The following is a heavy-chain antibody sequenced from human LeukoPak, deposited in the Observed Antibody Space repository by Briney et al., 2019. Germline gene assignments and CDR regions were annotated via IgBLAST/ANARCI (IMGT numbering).Heavy chain of an antibody. D-gene: IGHD1-7*01. CDR1: GYTFTSYY. CDR2: INPSGGST. V-gene: IGHV1-46*01. CDR3: ARDVRRTGTTLRVY. J-gene: IGHJ4*02. Sequence: ASLKVSCKASGYTFTSYYMHWVRQAPGQGLEWMGIINPSGGSTSYAQKFQGRVTMTRDMSTSTVYMELSSLRSEDTAVYYCARDVRRTGTTLRVYWGQGTLVTV.